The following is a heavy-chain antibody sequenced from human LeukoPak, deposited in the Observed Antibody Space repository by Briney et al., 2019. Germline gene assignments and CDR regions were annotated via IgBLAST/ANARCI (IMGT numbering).Heavy chain of an antibody. CDR2: ISVYNGDT. D-gene: IGHD2/OR15-2a*01. CDR3: ARDTRYDTTCFPACGMDV. CDR1: GYTFISYG. V-gene: IGHV1-18*03. Sequence: ASVKVSCKASGYTFISYGISWVRQAPGQGLEWMGWISVYNGDTNYAYKLQGRVTMTTDTSTSTAYMELRSLRSDDMAVYYCARDTRYDTTCFPACGMDVWGKGTTVTVSS. J-gene: IGHJ6*04.